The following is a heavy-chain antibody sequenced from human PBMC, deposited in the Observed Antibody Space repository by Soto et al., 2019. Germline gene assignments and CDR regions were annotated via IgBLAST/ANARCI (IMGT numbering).Heavy chain of an antibody. V-gene: IGHV3-23*01. CDR2: ISAGGGGT. CDR3: AKRFSRADHSKVPAYFET. Sequence: QSGGSLRLSCAASGDTVSTNAMSWVRQAPGKGLEWVSAISAGGGGTYYADSVKGRFIISRDSSRQTLHLQMNSLRPKATAIYYYAKRFSRADHSKVPAYFETWGQETLV. CDR1: GDTVSTNA. J-gene: IGHJ4*02. D-gene: IGHD3-16*01.